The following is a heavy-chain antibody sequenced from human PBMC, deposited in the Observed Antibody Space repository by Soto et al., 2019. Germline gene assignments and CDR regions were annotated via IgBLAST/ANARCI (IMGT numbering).Heavy chain of an antibody. CDR2: IIPIFGTA. CDR1: GGTFSSYA. V-gene: IGHV1-69*12. CDR3: ARGVCSGGRRGGCYFDY. J-gene: IGHJ4*02. Sequence: QVQLVQSGAEVKKPGSSVKVSCKASGGTFSSYAISWVRQAPGQGLEWMGGIIPIFGTANYAQKFQGRVTITADESTSTAYMELSSLRSEDTAVYYCARGVCSGGRRGGCYFDYWGQGTLVTVSS. D-gene: IGHD2-15*01.